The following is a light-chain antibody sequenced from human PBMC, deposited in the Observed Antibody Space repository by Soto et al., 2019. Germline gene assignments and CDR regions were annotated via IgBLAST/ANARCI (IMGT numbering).Light chain of an antibody. Sequence: DIQMTQSPSTLSASVGDGVTITCRASQSIGSWLAWYQQKRGKAPKLLIYKATNLQSGVPSRFSGSGSGTDFSLTISSLQLVDSATYYCQQYNDFQYTFGQGTKLEI. V-gene: IGKV1-5*03. CDR1: QSIGSW. J-gene: IGKJ2*01. CDR3: QQYNDFQYT. CDR2: KAT.